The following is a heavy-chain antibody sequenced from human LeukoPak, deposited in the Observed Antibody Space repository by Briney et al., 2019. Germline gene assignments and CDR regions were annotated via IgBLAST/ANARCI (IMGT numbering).Heavy chain of an antibody. Sequence: GGSLRLSCAASGFTFSSYGMSWVRQAPGKGLEWVSGISASGGGTYYADSVKGRFTISRDNSKNTLYLQMNSLRAEDTAVYYCAKDRLPLSSAYYYLPFDYWGQGTLVTVSS. CDR3: AKDRLPLSSAYYYLPFDY. CDR1: GFTFSSYG. CDR2: ISASGGGT. J-gene: IGHJ4*02. D-gene: IGHD3-22*01. V-gene: IGHV3-23*01.